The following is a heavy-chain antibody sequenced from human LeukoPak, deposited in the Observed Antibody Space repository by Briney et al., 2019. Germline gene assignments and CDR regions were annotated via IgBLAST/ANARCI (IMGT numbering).Heavy chain of an antibody. CDR3: ARASGSYWYFDL. CDR1: GYTFTGSH. Sequence: GASVKVSCKASGYTFTGSHMHWVRQAPGQGLEWMGWINPNSGGTNFAPKYQDRVTMTRDTSISTGYMELRRLRSGDTAVYYCARASGSYWYFDLWGRGTLVTVSS. D-gene: IGHD1-26*01. V-gene: IGHV1-2*02. J-gene: IGHJ2*01. CDR2: INPNSGGT.